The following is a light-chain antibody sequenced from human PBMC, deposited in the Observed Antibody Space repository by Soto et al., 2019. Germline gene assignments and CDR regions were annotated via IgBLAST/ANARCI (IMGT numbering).Light chain of an antibody. CDR2: DAS. Sequence: DIQMTQSPSTLSASIGDRFTISCRASQNIGSWLAWYQQKPGKAPKLLIYDASTLESGVPSRFSGSGSGTEFTLTISSLQPEDFATYYCQQVNNYPLTFGGGTKVDIK. V-gene: IGKV1-5*01. CDR1: QNIGSW. CDR3: QQVNNYPLT. J-gene: IGKJ4*01.